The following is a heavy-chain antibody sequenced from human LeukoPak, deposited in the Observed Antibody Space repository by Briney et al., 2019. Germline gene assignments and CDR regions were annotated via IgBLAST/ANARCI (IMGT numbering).Heavy chain of an antibody. CDR2: IYYSGIT. Sequence: SETLSLTCTVSGGSISSYYWSWIRQPPGKGLEWIGSIYYSGITYYNPSLKSRVTISVDTSKNQFSLKLSSVTAADTAVYYCARDLRELPKFDYWGQGTLVTVSS. D-gene: IGHD1-26*01. V-gene: IGHV4-39*07. CDR3: ARDLRELPKFDY. J-gene: IGHJ4*02. CDR1: GGSISSYY.